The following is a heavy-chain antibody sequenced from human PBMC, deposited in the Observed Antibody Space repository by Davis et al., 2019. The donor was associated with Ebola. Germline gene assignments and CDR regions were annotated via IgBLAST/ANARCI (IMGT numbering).Heavy chain of an antibody. J-gene: IGHJ4*02. V-gene: IGHV3-30*02. CDR3: AKGAGYCSGGSCYSSRGTFDY. CDR1: GFTFSSYG. Sequence: GEFLKISCAASGFTFSSYGMHWVRQAPGKGLEWVAFIRYDGSNKYYADSVKGRFTISRDNSKNTLYLQMNSLRAEDTAVYYCAKGAGYCSGGSCYSSRGTFDYWGQGTLVTVSS. D-gene: IGHD2-15*01. CDR2: IRYDGSNK.